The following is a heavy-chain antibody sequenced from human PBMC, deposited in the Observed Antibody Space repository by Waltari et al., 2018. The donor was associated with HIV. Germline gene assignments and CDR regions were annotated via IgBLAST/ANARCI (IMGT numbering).Heavy chain of an antibody. CDR1: GYSISSGYY. V-gene: IGHV4-38-2*02. D-gene: IGHD6-13*01. J-gene: IGHJ4*02. CDR3: ARVVGGIAAAGF. CDR2: IFHSGST. Sequence: QVQLQESGPGLVKPSETLSLTCTVSGYSISSGYYWGWIRQPPGKGLEWIGSIFHSGSTYYNPSLKSRVTISVDTSKNQFSLNLSSVTAADTAVYYCARVVGGIAAAGFWGQGTLVTVSS.